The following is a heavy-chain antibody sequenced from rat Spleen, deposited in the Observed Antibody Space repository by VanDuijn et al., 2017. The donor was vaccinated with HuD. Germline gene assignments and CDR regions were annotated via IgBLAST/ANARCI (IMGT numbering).Heavy chain of an antibody. V-gene: IGHV5-29*01. CDR1: GFTFSDFY. CDR2: ISYDGSNT. Sequence: EVQLVESDGGLVQPGGSLKLSCAASGFTFSDFYMAWVRQAPTKGLEWVATISYDGSNTYYRDSVKGRFTISRDNARSTLYLQMDSLRSEDTATYSCARQGYLRDWYFDFWGPGTMVTVSS. D-gene: IGHD2-7*01. CDR3: ARQGYLRDWYFDF. J-gene: IGHJ1*01.